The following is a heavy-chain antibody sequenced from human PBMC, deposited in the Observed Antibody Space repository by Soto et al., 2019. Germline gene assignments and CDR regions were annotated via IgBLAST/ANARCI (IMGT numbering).Heavy chain of an antibody. CDR2: TYYRSKWYS. J-gene: IGHJ5*02. CDR1: GDSVSSDSAA. V-gene: IGHV6-1*01. CDR3: VRQQLAPNSFDP. Sequence: PSQTLSLTCAISGDSVSSDSAAWNWIRQSPSRGLEWLGRTYYRSKWYSDYAVSVKGRITINPDTSKNQFSLQLYSVTPEDTAVYYCVRQQLAPNSFDPSGQAVLVTVSS. D-gene: IGHD1-1*01.